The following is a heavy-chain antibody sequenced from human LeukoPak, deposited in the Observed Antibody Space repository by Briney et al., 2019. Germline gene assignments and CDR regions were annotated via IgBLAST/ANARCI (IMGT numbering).Heavy chain of an antibody. CDR2: IYTSGST. CDR1: GGSISSGSYY. CDR3: ARASPRGNYDSSGFPDY. J-gene: IGHJ4*02. V-gene: IGHV4-61*02. D-gene: IGHD3-22*01. Sequence: SQTLSLTCTVSGGSISSGSYYWSWLRQPAGKGLEWIGRIYTSGSTNYNPSLKSRVTISVDTTKNQFSLKLSSVTAADTAVYYCARASPRGNYDSSGFPDYWGQGTLVTVSS.